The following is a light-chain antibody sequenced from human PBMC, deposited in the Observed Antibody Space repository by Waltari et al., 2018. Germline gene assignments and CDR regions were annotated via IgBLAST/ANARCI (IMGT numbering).Light chain of an antibody. CDR3: QQSYSTHIT. Sequence: DIQMTQSPSSLSASVGDRVTITCPASQSISSYLNWYQQKPGKAPKLLIYAASSLQSGVPSRFSGSGSGTDFTLTISSLQPEDFATYYCQQSYSTHITFGQGTRLEIK. CDR1: QSISSY. CDR2: AAS. J-gene: IGKJ5*01. V-gene: IGKV1-39*01.